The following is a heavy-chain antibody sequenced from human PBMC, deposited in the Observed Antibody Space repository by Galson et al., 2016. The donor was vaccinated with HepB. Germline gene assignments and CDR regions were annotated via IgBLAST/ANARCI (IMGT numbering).Heavy chain of an antibody. CDR3: ARVDGFGEPLYFDY. CDR1: GFTFSSYA. J-gene: IGHJ4*02. CDR2: LSGSGGDT. V-gene: IGHV3-23*01. D-gene: IGHD3-10*01. Sequence: SLRLSCAASGFTFSSYAMAWVRQAPGKGLEWVSSLSGSGGDTYYADSVKGRFTTSRDHSKNMLYRQMHSLRAEDTAVYYCARVDGFGEPLYFDYWGQGTLVTVSS.